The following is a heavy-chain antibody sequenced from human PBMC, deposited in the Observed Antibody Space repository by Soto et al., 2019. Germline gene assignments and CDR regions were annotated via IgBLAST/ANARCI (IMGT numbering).Heavy chain of an antibody. CDR1: GFTFSDYA. V-gene: IGHV3-30*18. D-gene: IGHD3-3*01. CDR2: VSHDGRNT. CDR3: AKARAQYYDFWSGYPVDY. Sequence: PGGSLRLSCAASGFTFSDYAMHWVRQAPGKGLEWVAVVSHDGRNTHYADSVKGRFTISRDNSKNTLYLQMNSLRAEDTAVYYCAKARAQYYDFWSGYPVDYWGQGTLVTVSS. J-gene: IGHJ4*02.